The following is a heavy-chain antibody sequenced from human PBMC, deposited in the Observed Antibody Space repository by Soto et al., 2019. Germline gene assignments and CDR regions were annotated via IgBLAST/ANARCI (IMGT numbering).Heavy chain of an antibody. J-gene: IGHJ4*02. V-gene: IGHV4-59*01. CDR3: ARLQRETFWSGYLVDY. CDR2: IYYSGST. Sequence: PSETLSLTWTVSGGSISSYCWSRIRQPPGKGLEWIGYIYYSGSTNYNPSLKSRVTISVDTSKNPFSLKLSSVTAADTAVYYCARLQRETFWSGYLVDYWGQGTRVTVSS. D-gene: IGHD3-3*01. CDR1: GGSISSYC.